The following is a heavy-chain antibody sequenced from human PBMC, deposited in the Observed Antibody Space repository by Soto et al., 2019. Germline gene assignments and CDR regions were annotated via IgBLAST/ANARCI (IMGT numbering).Heavy chain of an antibody. Sequence: GGSLRLSCAASGFTFSSYGMHWVRQAPGKGLEWVAVISYDGSNKYYADSVKGRFTISRDNSKNTLYLQMNSLRAEDTAVYYCAKGGRRYGTIHFDYWGQGTLVTVSS. D-gene: IGHD5-18*01. CDR3: AKGGRRYGTIHFDY. CDR1: GFTFSSYG. J-gene: IGHJ4*02. CDR2: ISYDGSNK. V-gene: IGHV3-30*18.